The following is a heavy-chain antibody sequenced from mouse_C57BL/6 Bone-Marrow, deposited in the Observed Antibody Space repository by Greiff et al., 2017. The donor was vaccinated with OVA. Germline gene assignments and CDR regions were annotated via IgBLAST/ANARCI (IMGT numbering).Heavy chain of an antibody. CDR3: ARDRYYDYAWFAY. J-gene: IGHJ3*01. CDR1: GFTFSSYA. V-gene: IGHV5-4*01. D-gene: IGHD2-4*01. CDR2: ISDGGSYT. Sequence: EVQLVESGGGLVKPGGSLKLSCAASGFTFSSYAMSWVRQTPEKRLEWVATISDGGSYTYYPDNVKGRFTISRDNAKNNLYLQMSHLKSEDTAMYYCARDRYYDYAWFAYWGQGTLVTVSA.